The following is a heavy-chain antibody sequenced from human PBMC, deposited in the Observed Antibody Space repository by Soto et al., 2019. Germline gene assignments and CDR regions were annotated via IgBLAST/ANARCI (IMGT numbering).Heavy chain of an antibody. CDR3: ARGPYYYDSSGQNDAFDI. V-gene: IGHV3-30-3*01. J-gene: IGHJ3*02. CDR2: ISYDGSNK. CDR1: GFTFSSYA. D-gene: IGHD3-22*01. Sequence: QVQLVESGGGVVQPGRSLRLSCAASGFTFSSYAMHWVRQAPGKGLEWVAVISYDGSNKYYADSVKGRFTISRDNSKNTLYLQMNSLRAEDTAVYYCARGPYYYDSSGQNDAFDIWGQGTMVTVSS.